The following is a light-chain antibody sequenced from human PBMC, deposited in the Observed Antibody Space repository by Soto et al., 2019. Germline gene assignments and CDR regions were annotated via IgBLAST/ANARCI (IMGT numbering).Light chain of an antibody. J-gene: IGLJ1*01. V-gene: IGLV2-14*01. CDR1: SRDIGFYNY. CDR2: EVA. CDR3: SSYITTSTRV. Sequence: QSALTQPASVSGSPGQSITISCTGTSRDIGFYNYVSWYQQHPGKAPKLIIYEVAKRPSGVSSRFSGSKSGNTASLTISGLQAEDEADYHCSSYITTSTRVFGTGTQLTVL.